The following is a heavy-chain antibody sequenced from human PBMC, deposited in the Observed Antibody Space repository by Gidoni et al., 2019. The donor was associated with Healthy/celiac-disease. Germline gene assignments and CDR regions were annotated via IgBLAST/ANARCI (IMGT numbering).Heavy chain of an antibody. D-gene: IGHD2-2*01. CDR2: IIPILGTA. J-gene: IGHJ5*02. CDR3: ARNPYCSSTSCSPGFDP. CDR1: GGPFSSYA. V-gene: IGHV1-69*01. Sequence: QVQLVQSGAEVKKPGSSVKVSCKASGGPFSSYAISWVRQAPGQGLEWMGGIIPILGTANYAQKCQGRVTMTADESTSTAYMERSSLRSEDTAGYYCARNPYCSSTSCSPGFDPWGQGTLVTVSS.